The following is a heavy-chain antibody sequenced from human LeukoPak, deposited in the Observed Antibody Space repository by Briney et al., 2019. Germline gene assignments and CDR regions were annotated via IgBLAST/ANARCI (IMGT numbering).Heavy chain of an antibody. CDR3: ASRAGDFWYFDY. D-gene: IGHD3-3*01. Sequence: PGGSLRLSCAASGFTFSSYAMSWVRQAPGKGLEWVSAISGSGGSTYYADSVKGRFTISRDNSKNTLYLQMNSLRAEDAAVYHCASRAGDFWYFDYWGQGTLVTVSS. V-gene: IGHV3-23*01. CDR2: ISGSGGST. CDR1: GFTFSSYA. J-gene: IGHJ4*02.